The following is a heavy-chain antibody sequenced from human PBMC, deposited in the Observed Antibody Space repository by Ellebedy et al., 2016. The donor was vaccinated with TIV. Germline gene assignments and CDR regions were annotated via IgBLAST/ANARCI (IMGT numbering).Heavy chain of an antibody. CDR2: INHGGRT. J-gene: IGHJ6*02. V-gene: IGHV4-34*01. D-gene: IGHD1-26*01. CDR3: AKGRRIMGNYYGMAV. CDR1: GGSFREYF. Sequence: MPSETLSLTCVVNGGSFREYFWTWLLWTPGQGLEWIGEINHGGRTSSNPSLKCRVTISIVTSNNQVFLKVNSVTAADTAVYYCAKGRRIMGNYYGMAVWGPGTTVTVSS.